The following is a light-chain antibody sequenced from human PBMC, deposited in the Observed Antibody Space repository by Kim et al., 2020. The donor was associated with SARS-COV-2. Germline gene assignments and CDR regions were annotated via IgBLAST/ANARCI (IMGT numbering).Light chain of an antibody. CDR1: QSVSSN. CDR2: DAS. CDR3: HQYNNWPLT. J-gene: IGKJ4*01. Sequence: SMSPRERATLSCRASQSVSSNLAWYQQKPGQAPRLLIYDASTRATGIPARFSGSGSGTQFTLTISSLQSEDFAVYYCHQYNNWPLTFGGGTKLEI. V-gene: IGKV3-15*01.